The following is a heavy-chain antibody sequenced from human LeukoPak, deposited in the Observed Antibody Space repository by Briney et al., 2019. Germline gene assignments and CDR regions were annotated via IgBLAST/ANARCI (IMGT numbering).Heavy chain of an antibody. Sequence: SETLSLTCTVSGGSISSYYWSWIRQPAGKGLEWIGRIYTSGSTNYNPSLKSRVTMSVDTSKNQFSLKLSSVTAADTAVYYCARDEYYYDSSGYLGSYYYYMDVWGKGTTVTISS. J-gene: IGHJ6*03. CDR2: IYTSGST. CDR3: ARDEYYYDSSGYLGSYYYYMDV. D-gene: IGHD3-22*01. CDR1: GGSISSYY. V-gene: IGHV4-4*07.